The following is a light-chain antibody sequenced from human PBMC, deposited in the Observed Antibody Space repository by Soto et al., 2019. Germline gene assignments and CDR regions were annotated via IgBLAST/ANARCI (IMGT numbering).Light chain of an antibody. CDR3: QQTYTIPFA. J-gene: IGKJ2*01. Sequence: DMPMTQSPSSLSASVGDIVTITCRPSQTIDNYLNWYQHKPGKAPKLLIYGASTLQSGVSSRFTGSASGTDFTLTIDNLQAEDFATYYCQQTYTIPFAFGQGTKLEI. V-gene: IGKV1-39*01. CDR1: QTIDNY. CDR2: GAS.